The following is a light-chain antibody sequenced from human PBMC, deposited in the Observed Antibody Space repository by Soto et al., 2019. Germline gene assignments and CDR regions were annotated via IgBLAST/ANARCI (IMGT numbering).Light chain of an antibody. V-gene: IGKV3-20*01. CDR1: QSVSSY. CDR2: DAS. J-gene: IGKJ1*01. CDR3: QQYGSSGT. Sequence: EIVLTQSPATLSLSPWERATLSFRASQSVSSYLAWYQHKPGQAPRLLIYDASNRATGIPDRFGGSGSGTDFTLTISRLEPEDFAVYYCQQYGSSGTFGQGTKVDIK.